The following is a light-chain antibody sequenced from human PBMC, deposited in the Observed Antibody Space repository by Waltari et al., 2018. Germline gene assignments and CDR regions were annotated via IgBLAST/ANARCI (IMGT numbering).Light chain of an antibody. CDR2: AAS. V-gene: IGKV1-NL1*01. Sequence: DIQMTQSPSSLSASVGDRVTITCRASQGISNSLVWYQQKPGKAPKVLLYAASRLESGVPSRFSGSGSGTDYTLTITSLQPEDFATEYCHQYYSVPHTFGQGTKLEIK. CDR3: HQYYSVPHT. J-gene: IGKJ2*01. CDR1: QGISNS.